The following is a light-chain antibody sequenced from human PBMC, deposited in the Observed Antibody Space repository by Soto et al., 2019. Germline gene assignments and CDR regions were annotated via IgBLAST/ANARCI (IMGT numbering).Light chain of an antibody. CDR3: QQRSSWPLT. CDR1: QSVDNY. Sequence: DIVLTQSPATLSLSPGERATLSCRASQSVDNYLAWYQQKPGQGPRLLIYDATNRATGIPARFSGSGSGTDFILTISSLEPEDFAVYYCQQRSSWPLTFGQGTRWIS. J-gene: IGKJ1*01. V-gene: IGKV3-11*01. CDR2: DAT.